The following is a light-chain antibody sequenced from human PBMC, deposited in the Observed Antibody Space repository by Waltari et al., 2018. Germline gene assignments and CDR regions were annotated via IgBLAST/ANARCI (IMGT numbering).Light chain of an antibody. CDR3: QQYNDWLGS. Sequence: EIVMPQSPATLSVSPGETATLSCRASQTVNRNVAWYQQKPGQPPRLLISGASARATDVPARFSGRGSGTEFTLTISGLQSEDFAIYYCQQYNDWLGSFGQGTKLDIK. V-gene: IGKV3-15*01. J-gene: IGKJ2*03. CDR1: QTVNRN. CDR2: GAS.